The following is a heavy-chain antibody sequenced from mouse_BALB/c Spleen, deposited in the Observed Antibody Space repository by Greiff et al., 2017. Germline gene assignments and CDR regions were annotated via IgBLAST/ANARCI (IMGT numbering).Heavy chain of an antibody. V-gene: IGHV3-2*02. Sequence: EVMLVESGPGLVKPSQSLSLTCTVTGYSITSDYAWNWIRQFPGNKLEWMGYISYSGSTSYNPSLKSRISITRDTSKNQFFLQLNSVTTEDTATYYCARGGYYFDYWGQGTTLTVSS. CDR2: ISYSGST. CDR1: GYSITSDYA. CDR3: ARGGYYFDY. J-gene: IGHJ2*01.